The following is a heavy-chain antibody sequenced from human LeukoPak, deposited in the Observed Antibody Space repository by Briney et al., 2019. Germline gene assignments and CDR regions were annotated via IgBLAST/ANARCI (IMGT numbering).Heavy chain of an antibody. CDR1: GFTFSSYA. CDR3: ARPPEYSSSLDY. J-gene: IGHJ4*02. V-gene: IGHV3-30-3*01. Sequence: TGRSLRLSCAASGFTFSSYAMHWVRQAPGKGLEWVVVISYDGSNKYYADSVKGRFTISRDNSKNTLYLQMNSLRAEDTAVYYCARPPEYSSSLDYWGQGTLVTVSS. CDR2: ISYDGSNK. D-gene: IGHD6-6*01.